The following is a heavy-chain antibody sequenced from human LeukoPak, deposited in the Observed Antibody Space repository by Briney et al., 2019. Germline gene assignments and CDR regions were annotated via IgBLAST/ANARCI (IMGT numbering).Heavy chain of an antibody. CDR3: TTLGYHLDS. J-gene: IGHJ4*02. Sequence: PGGSLRLSCAASGFAFSAYEMNWVRQAPGKGLEWVAYFAGSDTTIYYADSVRGRFTISRDNAKNSLYLQMNSLRAEDTALYYCTTLGYHLDSLGRGRLVTVSS. CDR1: GFAFSAYE. D-gene: IGHD3-22*01. V-gene: IGHV3-48*03. CDR2: FAGSDTTI.